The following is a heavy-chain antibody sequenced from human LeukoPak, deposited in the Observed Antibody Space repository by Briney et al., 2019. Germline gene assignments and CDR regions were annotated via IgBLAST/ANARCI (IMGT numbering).Heavy chain of an antibody. CDR2: IIPIFGTA. D-gene: IGHD6-19*01. J-gene: IGHJ4*02. V-gene: IGHV1-69*05. CDR1: GGTFSSYA. CDR3: AREWAYSSGWSGMDY. Sequence: GASVKVSCKASGGTFSSYAISWVRQAPGQGLEWMGGIIPIFGTANYAQKFQGRVTITTDESTSTAYMELSSLRSEDTAVYYCAREWAYSSGWSGMDYWGQGTLVTVSS.